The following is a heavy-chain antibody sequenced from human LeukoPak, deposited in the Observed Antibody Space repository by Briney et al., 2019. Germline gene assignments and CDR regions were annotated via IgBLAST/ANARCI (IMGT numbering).Heavy chain of an antibody. CDR1: GYTFTSYY. Sequence: GASVKVSCKASGYTFTSYYMHWVRQAPGQGLEWMGIINPSGGSTSYAQKFQGRVTMTRDTSTSTVYMELSSLRSEDTPVYYCARVFSSNYDFDYWGQGTLVTVSS. CDR2: INPSGGST. V-gene: IGHV1-46*01. D-gene: IGHD4-11*01. CDR3: ARVFSSNYDFDY. J-gene: IGHJ4*02.